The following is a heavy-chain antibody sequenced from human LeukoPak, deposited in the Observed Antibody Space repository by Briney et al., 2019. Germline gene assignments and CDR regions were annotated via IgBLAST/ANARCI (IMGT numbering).Heavy chain of an antibody. CDR1: GLKSVDIW. J-gene: IGHJ4*02. V-gene: IGHV3-15*01. Sequence: GGSLRLSCLVSGLKSVDIWMSWVRQPPGKGRGWVGCIIYVGTTDYAAPVKGGFSISRDTSKNTSYLQINSLQTTDTAMYYCTWMATVRTVDYWGQGTLVTVSS. CDR3: TWMATVRTVDY. CDR2: IIYVGTT. D-gene: IGHD4-17*01.